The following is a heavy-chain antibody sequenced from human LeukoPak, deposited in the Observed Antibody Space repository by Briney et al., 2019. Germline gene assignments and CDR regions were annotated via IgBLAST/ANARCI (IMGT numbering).Heavy chain of an antibody. Sequence: PGGSLRLSCAASGFTFSSYGMSWARQAPGKGLEWVSTISASGGSTYYADSVKGRFTMSRGNSKNTLYLQMNSLRAEDTAVYYCAIDYGDSYFEYWGQGTRVTVSS. CDR1: GFTFSSYG. D-gene: IGHD4-17*01. CDR2: ISASGGST. J-gene: IGHJ4*02. CDR3: AIDYGDSYFEY. V-gene: IGHV3-23*01.